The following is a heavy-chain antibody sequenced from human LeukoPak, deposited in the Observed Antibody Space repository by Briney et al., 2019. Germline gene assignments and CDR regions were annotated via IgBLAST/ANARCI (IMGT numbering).Heavy chain of an antibody. CDR2: ISAYNGNT. CDR3: ARDYPGNSRSIAVGRNYYYYGMDV. Sequence: SVKVSCKASVGTFSSYAISWVRQAPRQGLEWMGWISAYNGNTNYAQKLQGRVTMTTDTSTSTAYMELRSLRSDDTAVYYCARDYPGNSRSIAVGRNYYYYGMDVWGQGTTVTVSS. D-gene: IGHD6-19*01. V-gene: IGHV1-18*01. J-gene: IGHJ6*02. CDR1: VGTFSSYA.